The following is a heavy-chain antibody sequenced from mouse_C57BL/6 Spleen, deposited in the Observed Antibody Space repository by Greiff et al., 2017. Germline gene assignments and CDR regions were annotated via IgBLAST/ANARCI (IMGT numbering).Heavy chain of an antibody. Sequence: VQGVESGAELVRPGTSVKMSCKASGYTFTNYWIGWAKQRPGHGLEWIGDIYPGGGYTNYNEKFKGKATLTADKSSSTAYMQFSSLTSEDSAIYYCARSSGNYGAMDDWGQGTSVTVSS. D-gene: IGHD2-1*01. CDR1: GYTFTNYW. J-gene: IGHJ4*01. CDR3: ARSSGNYGAMDD. V-gene: IGHV1-63*01. CDR2: IYPGGGYT.